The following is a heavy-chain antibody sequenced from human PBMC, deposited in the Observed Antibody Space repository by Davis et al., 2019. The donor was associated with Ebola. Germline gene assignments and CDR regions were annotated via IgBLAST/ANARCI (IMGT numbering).Heavy chain of an antibody. V-gene: IGHV3-53*01. CDR1: GFTFSSYW. CDR3: ARGAGTGGDY. D-gene: IGHD6-13*01. CDR2: IYSGGST. J-gene: IGHJ4*02. Sequence: GESLKISCAASGFTFSSYWMHWVRQAPGKGLEWVSVIYSGGSTYYADSVKGRFTISRDNSKNTVYLQMNSLRADDTAVYYCARGAGTGGDYWGQGTLVTVSS.